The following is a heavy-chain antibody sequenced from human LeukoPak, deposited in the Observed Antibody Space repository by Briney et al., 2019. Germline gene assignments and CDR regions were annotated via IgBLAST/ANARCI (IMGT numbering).Heavy chain of an antibody. CDR3: ARSGYSYGYQFLDY. J-gene: IGHJ4*02. Sequence: SETLSLTCTVSGGSIRSYYWSWIRQPPGKGLEWIGYIYYSGSTNYNPSLKSRVTISVDTSKNQFSLKLSSVTAADTAVYYCARSGYSYGYQFLDYWGQGTLVTVSS. V-gene: IGHV4-59*01. CDR2: IYYSGST. D-gene: IGHD5-18*01. CDR1: GGSIRSYY.